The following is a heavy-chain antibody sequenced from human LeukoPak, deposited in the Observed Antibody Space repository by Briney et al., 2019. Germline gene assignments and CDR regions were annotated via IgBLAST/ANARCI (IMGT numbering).Heavy chain of an antibody. J-gene: IGHJ4*02. Sequence: GGSLRLSCAASGFTFTGYAIHWVRQAPGKGLEWVAFIRHDESNKYCVDSVKGRFTISRDNSKNTLYLQMNSLRAEDTAVYYCARDSTYLYGSGVFDSWGQGTLVTVSS. CDR2: IRHDESNK. V-gene: IGHV3-30*02. CDR1: GFTFTGYA. CDR3: ARDSTYLYGSGVFDS. D-gene: IGHD3-10*01.